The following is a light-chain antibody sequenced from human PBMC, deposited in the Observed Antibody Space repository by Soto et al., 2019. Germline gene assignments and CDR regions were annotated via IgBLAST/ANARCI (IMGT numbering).Light chain of an antibody. CDR1: QGINKF. CDR3: QQLTNFRFT. Sequence: IQLTQSPSSLSASVGDRVTITCRASQGINKFLAWYQQRPGKAPQLLVYGASTIQSRVPSRFSGSGSGTDFTLTISSLQPEDFATYYCQQLTNFRFTFGQGTKLDIK. V-gene: IGKV1-9*01. J-gene: IGKJ2*01. CDR2: GAS.